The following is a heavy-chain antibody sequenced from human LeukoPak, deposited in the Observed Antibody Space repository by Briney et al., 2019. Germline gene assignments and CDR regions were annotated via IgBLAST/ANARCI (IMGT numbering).Heavy chain of an antibody. CDR1: GGSFSGYY. CDR2: INHSGST. CDR3: ARGLHFDYYDSSGYYYEYYFDY. V-gene: IGHV4-34*01. J-gene: IGHJ4*02. D-gene: IGHD3-22*01. Sequence: PSETLSLTCAVYGGSFSGYYWSWIRQPPGKGLEWIGEINHSGSTNYNPSLKSRVTISVDTSKNQFSLKLSSVTAADTAVYYCARGLHFDYYDSSGYYYEYYFDYWGQGTLVTVSS.